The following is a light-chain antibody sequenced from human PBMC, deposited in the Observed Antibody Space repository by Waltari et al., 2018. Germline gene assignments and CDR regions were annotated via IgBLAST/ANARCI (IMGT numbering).Light chain of an antibody. V-gene: IGLV2-8*01. J-gene: IGLJ2*01. Sequence: QSALTQSPSASGSPGQSVTIACTGTSTDVGDYNYVSWYQQHPGKAPKVMIYEVSKRPSGVPDRFSGSKSGNTASLTVSGLQAEDEADYYCSSYAGSNNFVVFGGGTKLTVL. CDR1: STDVGDYNY. CDR2: EVS. CDR3: SSYAGSNNFVV.